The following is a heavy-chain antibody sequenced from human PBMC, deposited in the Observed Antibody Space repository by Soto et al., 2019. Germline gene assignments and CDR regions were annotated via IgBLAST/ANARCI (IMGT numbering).Heavy chain of an antibody. J-gene: IGHJ4*02. D-gene: IGHD3-10*02. CDR2: IIPVFDTV. V-gene: IGHV1-69*01. Sequence: QEQLVQSGAEVKKSGSSIKVSCKDTGGLFSSYAVSWVRQAPGQGLEWMGGIIPVFDTVYYAQKLQGRVTITAGESTNTAYMELSSLRSEDTAMYYCARGGTGYVRFNEFWGQGTLVTVSS. CDR3: ARGGTGYVRFNEF. CDR1: GGLFSSYA.